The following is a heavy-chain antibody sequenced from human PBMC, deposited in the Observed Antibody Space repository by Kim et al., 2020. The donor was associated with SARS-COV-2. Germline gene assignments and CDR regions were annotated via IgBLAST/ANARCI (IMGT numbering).Heavy chain of an antibody. CDR2: NYYSGST. CDR1: GGSISSSSYY. Sequence: SETLSLTCTVSGGSISSSSYYWGWIRQPPGKGLEWFGCNYYSGSTYYNLSLKSRVTISVDTSKNQFSLKLTSVIAADTAVDYCATYLTVSRSWFDPGCQG. CDR3: ATYLTVSRSWFDP. V-gene: IGHV4-39*01. D-gene: IGHD2-8*01. J-gene: IGHJ5*02.